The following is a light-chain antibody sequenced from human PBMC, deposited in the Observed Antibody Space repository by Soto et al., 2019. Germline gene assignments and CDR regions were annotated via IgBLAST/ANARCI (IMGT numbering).Light chain of an antibody. CDR1: QGISSS. CDR2: AAS. Sequence: DIQMTQSPSAMSASVGDRVTINCRASQGISSSLAWFQQKQGKVPERLIYAASTLQSGVPSRFSGTGSGTDFTLTISTLQPEDFATYYCLQHYSYPLTFGGGTKVEIK. V-gene: IGKV1-17*03. CDR3: LQHYSYPLT. J-gene: IGKJ4*02.